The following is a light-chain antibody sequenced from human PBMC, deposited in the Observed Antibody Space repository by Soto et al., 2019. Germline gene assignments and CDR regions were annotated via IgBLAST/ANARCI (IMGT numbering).Light chain of an antibody. CDR1: QSLLHSNGYNY. J-gene: IGKJ2*01. CDR3: MQGLHTPRFT. CDR2: LGS. V-gene: IGKV2-28*01. Sequence: DIVMTQSPLSLPVTPGEPASISCRSSQSLLHSNGYNYLVWYLQKPGQSPQLLIYLGSHRASGVPDRFSGSGSGTDFTLKISRVEAEDFGVYCCMQGLHTPRFTFGQGTKLEIK.